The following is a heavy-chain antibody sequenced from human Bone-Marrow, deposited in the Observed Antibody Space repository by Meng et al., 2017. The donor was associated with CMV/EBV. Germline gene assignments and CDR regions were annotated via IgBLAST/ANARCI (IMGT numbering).Heavy chain of an antibody. D-gene: IGHD5-12*01. CDR1: GFTVSSNY. J-gene: IGHJ4*02. Sequence: GESLKISCAASGFTVSSNYMSWVRQAPGKGLEWVSVIYSGGSTYYADSVKGRFTISRDNSKNTLYLQMNSLRAEDTAVYYCAKGGYSGYRSADYWGQGTLVTVSS. CDR2: IYSGGST. V-gene: IGHV3-66*01. CDR3: AKGGYSGYRSADY.